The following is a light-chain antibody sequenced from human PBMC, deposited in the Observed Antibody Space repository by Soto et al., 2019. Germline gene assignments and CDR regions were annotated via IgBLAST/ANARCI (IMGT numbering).Light chain of an antibody. CDR2: GAS. J-gene: IGKJ5*01. V-gene: IGKV3-20*01. CDR3: QQYGSSIT. CDR1: QSISSSY. Sequence: EIVLTPSPGTLSLSPVERATLSCRASQSISSSYLALAWYQQKPGQAPRLLIYGASSRATGIPDRFSGSGSGTDFTLTISRLEPEDFAVYYCQQYGSSITFGQGTRLEI.